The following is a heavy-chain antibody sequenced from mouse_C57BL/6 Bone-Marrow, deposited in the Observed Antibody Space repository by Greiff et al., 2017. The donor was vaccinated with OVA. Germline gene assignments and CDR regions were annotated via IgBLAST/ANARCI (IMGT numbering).Heavy chain of an antibody. D-gene: IGHD4-1*01. V-gene: IGHV1-54*01. CDR2: INPGSGGT. J-gene: IGHJ2*01. CDR1: GYAFTNYL. Sequence: VKLQESGAELVRPGTSVKVSCKASGYAFTNYLIEWVKQRPGQGLEWIGVINPGSGGTNYNEKFKGKAALTADKSSSTAYMQLSSLTSEDSAVYFCARRMGRTDYWGQGTTLTVSS. CDR3: ARRMGRTDY.